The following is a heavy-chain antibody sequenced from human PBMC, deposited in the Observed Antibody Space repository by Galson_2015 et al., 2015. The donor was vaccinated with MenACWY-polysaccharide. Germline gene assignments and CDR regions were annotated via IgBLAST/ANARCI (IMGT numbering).Heavy chain of an antibody. D-gene: IGHD2-15*01. J-gene: IGHJ5*02. CDR2: IGGSGTT. Sequence: SLRLSCAASGFTFTNYAMNWVRQAPGKGLEWVSSIGGSGTTYYADPVEGRFTISRDNSKNMVYLQMNSLRAEDTAIYYCAKANSGGICTSGWACWFDPWGQGSLVIVSS. V-gene: IGHV3-23*01. CDR3: AKANSGGICTSGWACWFDP. CDR1: GFTFTNYA.